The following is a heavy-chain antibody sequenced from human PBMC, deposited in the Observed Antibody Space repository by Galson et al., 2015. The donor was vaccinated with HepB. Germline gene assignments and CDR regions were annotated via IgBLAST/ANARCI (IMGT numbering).Heavy chain of an antibody. CDR1: GGTFSRLA. CDR3: ARAAYNDYVGFDP. CDR2: IISSFGTA. V-gene: IGHV1-69*13. Sequence: SVKVSCKASGGTFSRLAINWVRQAPGQGLEWMGGIISSFGTANYAQKFQGRAKITADESSSTAYMELSSLRSEDTAVYYCARAAYNDYVGFDPWGQGTLVTVSS. J-gene: IGHJ5*02. D-gene: IGHD4-17*01.